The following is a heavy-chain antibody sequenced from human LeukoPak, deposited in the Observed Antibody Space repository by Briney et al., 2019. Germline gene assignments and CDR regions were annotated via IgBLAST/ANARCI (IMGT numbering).Heavy chain of an antibody. D-gene: IGHD2-2*01. J-gene: IGHJ5*02. CDR1: GYTFTSYG. CDR2: ISAYNGNT. V-gene: IGHV1-18*01. CDR3: AGGDCSSTSCYIINWFDP. Sequence: ASVKVSCKASGYTFTSYGISWVRQAPGQGLEWMGWISAYNGNTNYAQKLQGRVTMTTDTSTSTAYMELRSLRSDDTAVYYCAGGDCSSTSCYIINWFDPWGQGTLVTVSS.